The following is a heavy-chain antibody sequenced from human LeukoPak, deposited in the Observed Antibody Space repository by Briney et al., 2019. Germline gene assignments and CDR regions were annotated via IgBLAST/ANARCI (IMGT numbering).Heavy chain of an antibody. Sequence: GGSLRLSCAASGFTFSSYSMNWVRQAPGKGLEWVSSISSSSYIYYADSVKGRFTISRDNAKNSLYLQMNSLRAEDTAVYYCARATRWDAFDIWGQGTMVTVSS. CDR2: ISSSSYI. CDR1: GFTFSSYS. J-gene: IGHJ3*02. V-gene: IGHV3-21*01. CDR3: ARATRWDAFDI.